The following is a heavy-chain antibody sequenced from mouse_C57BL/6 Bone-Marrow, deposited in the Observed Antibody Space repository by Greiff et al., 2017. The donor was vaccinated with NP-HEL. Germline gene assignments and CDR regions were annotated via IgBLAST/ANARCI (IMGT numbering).Heavy chain of an antibody. Sequence: EVNVVESGGGLVQPGGSLKLSCAASGFTFSDYYMYWVRQTPEKRLEWVAYISNGGGSTYYPDTVKGRFTISRDNAKNTLYLQMSRLKSEDTAMYYCARHDYYGSSYDWFAYWGQGTLVTVSA. J-gene: IGHJ3*01. D-gene: IGHD1-1*01. V-gene: IGHV5-12*01. CDR3: ARHDYYGSSYDWFAY. CDR1: GFTFSDYY. CDR2: ISNGGGST.